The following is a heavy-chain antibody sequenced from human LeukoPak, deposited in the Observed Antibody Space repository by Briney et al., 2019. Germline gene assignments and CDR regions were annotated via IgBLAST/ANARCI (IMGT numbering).Heavy chain of an antibody. CDR2: IYPDDSHT. Sequence: GESLKISCKGSGYNFTPYWIAWVRQMPGEGLEWMGIIYPDDSHTTYSPSFQGRVTISVDKSITTAYLQWSSLKASDTAVYYCARHRYDKYCSTNGCPGAFDIWGQGTTVTVSS. D-gene: IGHD2-2*01. V-gene: IGHV5-51*01. CDR3: ARHRYDKYCSTNGCPGAFDI. J-gene: IGHJ3*02. CDR1: GYNFTPYW.